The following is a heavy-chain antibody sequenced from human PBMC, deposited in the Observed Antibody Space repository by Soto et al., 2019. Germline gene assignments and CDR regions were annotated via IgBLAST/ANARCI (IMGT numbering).Heavy chain of an antibody. CDR2: IYHSGST. J-gene: IGHJ4*02. CDR1: GASISSGNW. D-gene: IGHD3-3*01. Sequence: PSETLSLTCAVSGASISSGNWWTWVRQPPGKGLEWIGEIYHSGSTNYNPSLKSRVFISVDKSKNQCSLKLSSVTAADTAVYYCAGPIRYYDFWSGLGLVNWGQGTLVTVSS. V-gene: IGHV4-4*02. CDR3: AGPIRYYDFWSGLGLVN.